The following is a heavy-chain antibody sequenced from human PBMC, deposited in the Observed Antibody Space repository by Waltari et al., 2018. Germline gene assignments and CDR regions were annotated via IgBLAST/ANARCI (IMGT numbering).Heavy chain of an antibody. D-gene: IGHD4-17*01. CDR3: ARGARRTTVTTGWWYFDL. CDR2: SNRDGSST. J-gene: IGHJ2*01. Sequence: EVQLVESGGGLVQPGGSLRLSCAASGFTYSMYWMNWVRQAPGKGLGWVSRSNRDGSSTSYADSVKGRFTISKDNAKNTVYLQMNSLRAEDTAIYYCARGARRTTVTTGWWYFDLWGRGTLVTVSS. V-gene: IGHV3-74*01. CDR1: GFTYSMYW.